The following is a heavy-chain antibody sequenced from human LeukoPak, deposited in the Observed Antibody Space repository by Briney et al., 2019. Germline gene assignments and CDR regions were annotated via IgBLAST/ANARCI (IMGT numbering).Heavy chain of an antibody. CDR2: ISSSSSYI. J-gene: IGHJ6*04. V-gene: IGHV3-21*01. CDR1: GFTFSSYS. CDR3: ARDGSWTKMDV. D-gene: IGHD3-10*01. Sequence: GGPLRLSCAASGFTFSSYSMNWVRQAPGKGLEWVSSISSSSSYIYYADSVKGRFTISRDNAKNSLYLQMNSLRAEDTAVYYCARDGSWTKMDVWGKGTTVTVSS.